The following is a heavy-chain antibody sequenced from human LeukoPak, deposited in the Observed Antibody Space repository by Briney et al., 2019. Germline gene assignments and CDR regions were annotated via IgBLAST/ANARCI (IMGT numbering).Heavy chain of an antibody. CDR2: INPNPNSGGT. D-gene: IGHD6-19*01. Sequence: ASVKVSCKASGYTFTGYYIHWVRQAPGQGLEWMGWINPNPNSGGTNHAQKFQGRVAMTRDTSINTAYMELSRLRSDDTAVYYCARVGRSSGWSRNWFDPWGQGTLVTVSS. CDR3: ARVGRSSGWSRNWFDP. CDR1: GYTFTGYY. J-gene: IGHJ5*02. V-gene: IGHV1-2*02.